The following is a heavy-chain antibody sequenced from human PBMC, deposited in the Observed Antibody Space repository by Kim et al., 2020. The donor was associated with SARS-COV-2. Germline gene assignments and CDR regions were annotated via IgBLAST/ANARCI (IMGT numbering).Heavy chain of an antibody. J-gene: IGHJ6*03. D-gene: IGHD4-17*01. V-gene: IGHV4-59*01. Sequence: LKSRVTISVDTSKNQFSLKLSSVTAADTAVYYCARTVTTNYYYYYYYMDVWGKGTTVTVSS. CDR3: ARTVTTNYYYYYYYMDV.